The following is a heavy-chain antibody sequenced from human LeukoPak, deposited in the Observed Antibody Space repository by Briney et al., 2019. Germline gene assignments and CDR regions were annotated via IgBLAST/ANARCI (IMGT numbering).Heavy chain of an antibody. D-gene: IGHD4-11*01. CDR2: ISGSGGST. CDR1: GFTFSSYG. Sequence: PGGSLRLSCAASGFTFSSYGMSWVRQAPGKGLEWVSAISGSGGSTYYADSVKGRFTISRDNAKNSLYLQMNSLRAEDTALYYCAKTDPRQYYFDYWGQGTLVTVSS. V-gene: IGHV3-23*01. J-gene: IGHJ4*02. CDR3: AKTDPRQYYFDY.